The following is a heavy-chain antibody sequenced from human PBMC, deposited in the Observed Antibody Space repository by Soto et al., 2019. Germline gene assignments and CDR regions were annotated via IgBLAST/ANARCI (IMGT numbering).Heavy chain of an antibody. CDR2: IYPDDSDT. CDR3: ARRHSSRDAFDI. V-gene: IGHV5-51*01. D-gene: IGHD6-13*01. Sequence: GESLKISCKGSGYSFTSYWIGWVRQMPGKGLEWMGIIYPDDSDTRYSPSFQGQVTISADKAISTAYVQWSSLKASDTAMYYCARRHSSRDAFDIWGQGTMVTVSS. J-gene: IGHJ3*02. CDR1: GYSFTSYW.